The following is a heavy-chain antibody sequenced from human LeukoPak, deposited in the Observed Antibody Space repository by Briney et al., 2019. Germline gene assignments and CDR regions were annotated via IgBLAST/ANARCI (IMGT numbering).Heavy chain of an antibody. CDR3: AKSDHDSSGYFDY. V-gene: IGHV3-23*01. D-gene: IGHD3-22*01. J-gene: IGHJ4*02. Sequence: GGSLRLSCAASGFTFSNYAMSWVRQAPGKGLEWVSGISGSGGKTFYADSVKGRFTISRDNSKNTLYLLMKSLRVEDTAVYYCAKSDHDSSGYFDYWGQGTLVTVSS. CDR2: ISGSGGKT. CDR1: GFTFSNYA.